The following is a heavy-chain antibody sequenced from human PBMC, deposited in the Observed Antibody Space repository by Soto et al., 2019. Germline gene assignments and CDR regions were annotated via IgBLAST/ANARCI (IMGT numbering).Heavy chain of an antibody. V-gene: IGHV3-21*01. J-gene: IGHJ6*02. Sequence: GGSLRLSCAASGFTFSSYSMNWVRQAPGKGLEWVSSISSSSSYIYYADSVKGRFTISRDNAKNSLYLQMNSLRAEDTAVYYCARDQEAFDGITGTLFYYYYYYYGMDVWGQGTTVTVSS. CDR2: ISSSSSYI. CDR1: GFTFSSYS. D-gene: IGHD1-7*01. CDR3: ARDQEAFDGITGTLFYYYYYYYGMDV.